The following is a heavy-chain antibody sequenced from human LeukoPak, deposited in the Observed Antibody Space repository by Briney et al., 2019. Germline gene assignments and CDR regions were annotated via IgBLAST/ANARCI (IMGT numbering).Heavy chain of an antibody. D-gene: IGHD1-26*01. CDR3: ARDGIVGSPLFKFDY. CDR2: ISFAGGNK. Sequence: GGSLRLSCAASGFTFNNYAIHWVRQAPGKGLEWVAIISFAGGNKYYADSVKGRFTISRENYKTTLYLQMNSMRAEDTAVYYCARDGIVGSPLFKFDYWGQGTLVTVSS. CDR1: GFTFNNYA. J-gene: IGHJ4*02. V-gene: IGHV3-30-3*01.